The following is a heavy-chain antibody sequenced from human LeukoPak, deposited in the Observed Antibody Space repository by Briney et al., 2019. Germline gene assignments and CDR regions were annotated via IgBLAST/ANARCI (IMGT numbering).Heavy chain of an antibody. Sequence: SQTLSLTCTVSGGSISSGSYYWSWIRQPAGKGLEWIGRIYTSGSTNYNPSLKSRVTISVDTPKNQFSLKLSSVTAADTAVYYCARGPGGYDSSGYYPLWGQGTLVTVSS. J-gene: IGHJ4*02. D-gene: IGHD3-22*01. V-gene: IGHV4-61*02. CDR1: GGSISSGSYY. CDR3: ARGPGGYDSSGYYPL. CDR2: IYTSGST.